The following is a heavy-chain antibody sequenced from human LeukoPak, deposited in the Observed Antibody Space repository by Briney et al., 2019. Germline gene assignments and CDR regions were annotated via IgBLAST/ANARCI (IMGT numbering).Heavy chain of an antibody. CDR1: GFTFSSYA. J-gene: IGHJ3*02. CDR3: ANLPPRRGAFDI. Sequence: GGSLRLSCAASGFTFSSYAMSWVRQAPGKGLEGVSAISGSGGSTYYADSVKGRFTISRNNSKNTLYLQMNSLRAEDTGVYYCANLPPRRGAFDIWGQGTMVSVSS. D-gene: IGHD1-1*01. CDR2: ISGSGGST. V-gene: IGHV3-23*01.